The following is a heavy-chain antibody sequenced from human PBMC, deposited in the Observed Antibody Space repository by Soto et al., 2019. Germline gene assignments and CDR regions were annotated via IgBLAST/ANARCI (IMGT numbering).Heavy chain of an antibody. V-gene: IGHV3-9*01. CDR1: GFTFDDYA. CDR2: ISWNSGSI. J-gene: IGHJ4*02. Sequence: EVQLVESGGGLVQPGRSLRLSCAASGFTFDDYAMHWVRQAPGKGLEWVSGISWNSGSIGYADSVKGRFTISRDNAKNSLYLQMNSLRAEETALYYCAKDEYDILTGPDYWGQGTLVTVSS. D-gene: IGHD3-9*01. CDR3: AKDEYDILTGPDY.